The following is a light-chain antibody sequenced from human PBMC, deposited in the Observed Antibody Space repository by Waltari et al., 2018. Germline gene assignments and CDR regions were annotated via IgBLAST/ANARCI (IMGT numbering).Light chain of an antibody. CDR2: DVR. CDR1: SSDVGDFNY. J-gene: IGLJ2*01. V-gene: IGLV2-14*03. Sequence: QTALTQPASVSGSPGQSITISCTGTSSDVGDFNYVSWYQQHPGKAPKLIIYDVRYRPSGVSNRFSGSKSSNTASLSISGLQAEDEADYYCTSYTRGSTFFGGGTRLTVL. CDR3: TSYTRGSTF.